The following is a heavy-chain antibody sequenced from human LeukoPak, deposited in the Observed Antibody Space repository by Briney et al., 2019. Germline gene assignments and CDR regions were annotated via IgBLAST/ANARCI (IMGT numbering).Heavy chain of an antibody. CDR3: AREGIGISWGMDV. J-gene: IGHJ6*02. CDR2: VSSNGGNT. V-gene: IGHV3-64*01. CDR1: GFTFSTYV. Sequence: GGSLRLSCAASGFTFSTYVMPWVRQAPGKGLEYVSAVSSNGGNTYYANSVKGRFTISRDNSKNTLYLQMDSLRAEDMAVYYCAREGIGISWGMDVWGQGTTVTVSS. D-gene: IGHD6-13*01.